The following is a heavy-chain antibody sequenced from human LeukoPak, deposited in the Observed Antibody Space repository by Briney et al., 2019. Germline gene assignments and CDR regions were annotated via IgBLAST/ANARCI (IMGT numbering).Heavy chain of an antibody. J-gene: IGHJ4*02. CDR3: ARLAASCSSSSCSFDY. Sequence: SETLSLTCTVSGGSISSGGYYWSWIRQHPGKGLEWIGYIYYSGSTYYNPSLKSRVTISVDTSKNQFSLKLSSVTAADTAVYSCARLAASCSSSSCSFDYWGQGTLVTVSS. D-gene: IGHD2-2*01. CDR2: IYYSGST. V-gene: IGHV4-31*03. CDR1: GGSISSGGYY.